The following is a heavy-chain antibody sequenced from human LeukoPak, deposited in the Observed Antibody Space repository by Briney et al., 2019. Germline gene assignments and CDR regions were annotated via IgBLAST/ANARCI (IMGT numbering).Heavy chain of an antibody. V-gene: IGHV4-4*07. CDR1: GGSISSYY. J-gene: IGHJ3*02. D-gene: IGHD3-22*01. CDR2: IYTSGST. Sequence: PSETLSLTCTVSGGSISSYYWSWIRQPAGKGLEWIGLIYTSGSTNYYASLKSRVTMSVDTSENPFSLKLSTVTAADTAVYFCARGPYPYDSSGAFDIWSQGTMVTVSS. CDR3: ARGPYPYDSSGAFDI.